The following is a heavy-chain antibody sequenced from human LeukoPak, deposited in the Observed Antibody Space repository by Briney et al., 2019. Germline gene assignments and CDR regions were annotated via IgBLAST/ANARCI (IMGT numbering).Heavy chain of an antibody. D-gene: IGHD2-2*01. V-gene: IGHV1-8*02. CDR1: GYTFTSYG. J-gene: IGHJ5*02. CDR2: MNPNSGNT. CDR3: ARTVVPARGNWFDP. Sequence: ASLKLSCKASGYTFTSYGISWMRQAPGQGLEWMGWMNPNSGNTGYAQKFQGRVTMTRNTSISTAYMELSSLRSEDTAVYYCARTVVPARGNWFDPWGQGTLVTVSS.